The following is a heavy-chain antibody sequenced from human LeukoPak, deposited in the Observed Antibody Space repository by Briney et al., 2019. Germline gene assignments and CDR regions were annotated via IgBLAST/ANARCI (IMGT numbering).Heavy chain of an antibody. D-gene: IGHD3-10*01. V-gene: IGHV3-30-3*01. Sequence: RPGGSLRLSCAASGFTFSSYAMHWVRQAPGKGLEWVAVISYDGSNKYYADSVKGRFTISRDNSENTLYLQMNSVRAEDTAIYYCEADGSGSQIPSFDHWGQEALVTVSP. CDR3: EADGSGSQIPSFDH. CDR2: ISYDGSNK. J-gene: IGHJ4*02. CDR1: GFTFSSYA.